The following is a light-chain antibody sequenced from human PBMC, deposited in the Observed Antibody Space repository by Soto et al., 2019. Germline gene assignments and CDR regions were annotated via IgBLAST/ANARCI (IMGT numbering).Light chain of an antibody. CDR2: AAS. CDR3: QQYYSYWT. Sequence: DIQMTQSPSSLSASVGDRVTITCRASQSISSYLNWYQQKPGKAPKLLIYAASSLQSGVPSRFSGSGSGTEFALTIISLQPDDFATYYCQQYYSYWTFGQGTKVDIK. V-gene: IGKV1-39*01. J-gene: IGKJ1*01. CDR1: QSISSY.